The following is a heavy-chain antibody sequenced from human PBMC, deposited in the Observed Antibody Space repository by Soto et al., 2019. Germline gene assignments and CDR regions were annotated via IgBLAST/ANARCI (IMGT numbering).Heavy chain of an antibody. CDR2: IYYSGST. Sequence: SETLSLTCSISCGSINSSSYFWGWVRQPPGKGLEWIGSIYYSGSTYYNPSLRSRVTISVDTSKNQFSLKLSSVTAADTAVFYCARHYSSGSRNWFDPWGQGTLVTVSS. CDR3: ARHYSSGSRNWFDP. J-gene: IGHJ5*02. CDR1: CGSINSSSYF. D-gene: IGHD6-19*01. V-gene: IGHV4-39*01.